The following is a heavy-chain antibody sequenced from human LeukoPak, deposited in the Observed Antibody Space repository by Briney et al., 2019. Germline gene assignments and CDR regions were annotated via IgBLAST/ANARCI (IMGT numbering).Heavy chain of an antibody. J-gene: IGHJ4*02. CDR2: INHSGST. V-gene: IGHV4-38-2*02. D-gene: IGHD1-26*01. Sequence: SETLSLTCTVSGYSISSGYYWGWIRQPPGKGLEWIGEINHSGSTNYNPSLKSRVTISVDTSKNQFSLKLSSVTAADTAVYYCARGSGSYFYWGQGTLVTVSS. CDR1: GYSISSGYY. CDR3: ARGSGSYFY.